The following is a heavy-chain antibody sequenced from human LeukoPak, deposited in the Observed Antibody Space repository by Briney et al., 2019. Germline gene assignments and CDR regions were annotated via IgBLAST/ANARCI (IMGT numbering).Heavy chain of an antibody. CDR1: VYPVSCNY. CDR2: IYSSGST. V-gene: IGHV3-53*01. Sequence: GGSLRLSCAASVYPVSCNYMSWVRQAPGKGLEWVSVIYSSGSTYYTDSVKGRFTISRDNSKNTLYLQMNSLRAEDTAVYYCSGKNYWGQGTLVTVSS. J-gene: IGHJ4*02. CDR3: SGKNY.